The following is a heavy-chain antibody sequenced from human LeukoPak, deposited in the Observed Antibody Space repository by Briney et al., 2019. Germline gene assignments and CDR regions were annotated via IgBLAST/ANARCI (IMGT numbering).Heavy chain of an antibody. CDR3: ASTIFGVVRGYNWFDP. CDR1: GYSISSGYY. D-gene: IGHD3-3*01. Sequence: KPSETLSPTCAVSGYSISSGYYWGWIRQPPGKGLEWIGSIYHSGSTYYNPSLKSRVTISVDTSKNQFSLKLSSVTAADTAVYYCASTIFGVVRGYNWFDPWGQGTLVTVSS. J-gene: IGHJ5*02. V-gene: IGHV4-38-2*01. CDR2: IYHSGST.